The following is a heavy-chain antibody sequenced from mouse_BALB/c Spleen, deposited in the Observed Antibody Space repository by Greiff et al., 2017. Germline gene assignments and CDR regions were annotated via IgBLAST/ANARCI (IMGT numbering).Heavy chain of an antibody. CDR2: ICSGGST. CDR1: GFTFSSYA. Sequence: EVMLVESGGGLVKPGGSLYISCAASGFTFSSYAMSWVRQTPEKRLEWVAFICSGGSTYYPDSVKGRLTIARDNARNILYLQMSSLRSEDTAMYYCAREEYGNYWDYWGQGTTLTVSS. V-gene: IGHV5-6-5*01. CDR3: AREEYGNYWDY. D-gene: IGHD2-10*02. J-gene: IGHJ2*01.